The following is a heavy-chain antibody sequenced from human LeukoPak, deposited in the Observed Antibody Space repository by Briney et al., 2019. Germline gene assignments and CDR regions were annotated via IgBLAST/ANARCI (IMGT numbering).Heavy chain of an antibody. Sequence: AXVKVXXXASGYTFTSYYMHWVRQAPGQGLEWMGIINPSGGSTSYAQKFQGRVTMTRDMSTSTVYMELSSLRSEDTAVYYCARGXXFGXLDGAYYYMDVWGKGTTVTVSS. D-gene: IGHD3-16*01. J-gene: IGHJ6*03. CDR2: INPSGGST. V-gene: IGHV1-46*01. CDR1: GYTFTSYY. CDR3: ARGXXFGXLDGAYYYMDV.